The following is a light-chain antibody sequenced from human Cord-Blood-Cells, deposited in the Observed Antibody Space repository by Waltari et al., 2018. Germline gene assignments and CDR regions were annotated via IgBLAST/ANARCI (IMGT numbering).Light chain of an antibody. V-gene: IGLV1-44*01. J-gene: IGLJ3*02. Sequence: QSVLTQPPSASGTPGQRVTISCSGSSSNIGRNTVNWYQQLPGTAPKLLIYSNNRRPPGVPDRCSGSKSGTSASLAISGLQSEEEADYYCAAWDDSLNGPVFGGGTKLTVL. CDR3: AAWDDSLNGPV. CDR2: SNN. CDR1: SSNIGRNT.